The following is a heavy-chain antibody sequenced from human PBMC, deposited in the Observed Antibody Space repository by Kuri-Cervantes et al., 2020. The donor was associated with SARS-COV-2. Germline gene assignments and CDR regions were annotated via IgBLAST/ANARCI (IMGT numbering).Heavy chain of an antibody. D-gene: IGHD3-22*01. CDR2: IYSGGST. CDR3: ARAGWYYDSSGYLIDY. V-gene: IGHV3-53*01. Sequence: GESLKISCAASGFTVSSNYMSWVRQAPGKGLEWASVIYSGGSTYYADSVKGRFTISRDNSKNTLYLQMNSLGAEDTAVYYCARAGWYYDSSGYLIDYWGQGTLVTVSS. CDR1: GFTVSSNY. J-gene: IGHJ4*02.